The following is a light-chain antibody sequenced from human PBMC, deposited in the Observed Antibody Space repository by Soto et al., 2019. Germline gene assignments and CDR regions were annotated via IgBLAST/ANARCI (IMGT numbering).Light chain of an antibody. CDR3: QQYGSSPT. J-gene: IGKJ1*01. CDR1: QSVSSSY. Sequence: EILLTQSPCTLSLSAGERATLSCGARQSVSSSYLAWYQQKPGHAPSLLIYGASSRATGIPDRLSGSGSGTAFTLTISRLEPEDFAVYYCQQYGSSPTFGQGTKVDIK. V-gene: IGKV3-20*01. CDR2: GAS.